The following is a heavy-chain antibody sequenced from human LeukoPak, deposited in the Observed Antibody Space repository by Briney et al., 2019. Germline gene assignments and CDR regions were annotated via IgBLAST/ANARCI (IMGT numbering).Heavy chain of an antibody. Sequence: PSETLSLTCTVSGGSISSYYWSWIRQPAGKGLEWIGRIYTSGSTNYNPSLKSRVTMSVDTSKNQFSLKLSSVTAADTAVYCCASGPHYDILTGWDNWFDPWGQGTLVTVSS. V-gene: IGHV4-4*07. D-gene: IGHD3-9*01. CDR3: ASGPHYDILTGWDNWFDP. J-gene: IGHJ5*02. CDR1: GGSISSYY. CDR2: IYTSGST.